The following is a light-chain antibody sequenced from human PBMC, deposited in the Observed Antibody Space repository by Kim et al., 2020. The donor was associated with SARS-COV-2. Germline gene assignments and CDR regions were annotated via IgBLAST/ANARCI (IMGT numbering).Light chain of an antibody. V-gene: IGLV1-51*01. CDR1: TSNIGTNY. CDR2: DSH. J-gene: IGLJ2*01. CDR3: GTWDSSLSAGV. Sequence: GQKVTISCSGSTSNIGTNYVSWYQQLPGTAPKVLIYDSHERPSGIPDRFSASKSGTSATLGITGLQTGDEAVYYCGTWDSSLSAGVFGGGTQLTVL.